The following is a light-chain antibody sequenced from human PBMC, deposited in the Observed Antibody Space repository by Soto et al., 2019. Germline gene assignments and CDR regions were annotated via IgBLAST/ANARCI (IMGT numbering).Light chain of an antibody. V-gene: IGKV1-17*03. CDR3: QQLNSYPLT. CDR1: QGISNY. J-gene: IGKJ4*01. CDR2: AAA. Sequence: DIQMTQSPSAMSASVGPRVTITCRASQGISNYLAWFQQKPGKVPKRLIYAAANLQSGVPSRFSGSGSGTEFTLTISSLQPEDFAPYYCQQLNSYPLTFGGGTKVEIK.